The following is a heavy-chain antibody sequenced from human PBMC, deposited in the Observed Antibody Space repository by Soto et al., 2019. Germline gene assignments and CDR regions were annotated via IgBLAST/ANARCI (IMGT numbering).Heavy chain of an antibody. V-gene: IGHV4-31*03. CDR1: GGSISSGGYY. CDR2: IYYSGST. D-gene: IGHD4-17*01. Sequence: SETLSLTCTVSGGSISSGGYYWSWIRQHPGKGLEWIGYIYYSGSTYYNPSLKSRVTISVDTSKNQFSLKLSSVTAADTAVYYCAREKSTVHHYYYYMEVWGKGTTVTVSS. CDR3: AREKSTVHHYYYYMEV. J-gene: IGHJ6*03.